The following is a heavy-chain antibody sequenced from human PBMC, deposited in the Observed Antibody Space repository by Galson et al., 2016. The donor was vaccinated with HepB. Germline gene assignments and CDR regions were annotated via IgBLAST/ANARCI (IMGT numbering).Heavy chain of an antibody. Sequence: SETLSLTCTVSGGSISYFYWSWIRQPPGKGLAWIGYIYYSGSTNYNPSLKSRVTISVDTSKNQFSLKLRSVTAADTAVYYCTRGSRELVAYWGQGTLVTVSS. CDR1: GGSISYFY. CDR3: TRGSRELVAY. D-gene: IGHD1-26*01. V-gene: IGHV4-59*01. CDR2: IYYSGST. J-gene: IGHJ4*02.